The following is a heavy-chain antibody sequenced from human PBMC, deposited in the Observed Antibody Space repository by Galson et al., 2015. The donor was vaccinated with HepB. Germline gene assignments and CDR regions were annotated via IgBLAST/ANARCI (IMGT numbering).Heavy chain of an antibody. V-gene: IGHV5-51*01. CDR2: IYPGDSDT. J-gene: IGHJ5*02. D-gene: IGHD3-10*01. CDR3: ARSPAITMVRGVEYWFDP. CDR1: GYSFTSYW. Sequence: QSGAEVKKPGESLKISCTGSGYSFTSYWIGWVRQMPGKGLEWMGIIYPGDSDTRYSPSFQGQVTISADKSISTAYLQWSSLKASDTAMYYCARSPAITMVRGVEYWFDPWGQGILVTVSS.